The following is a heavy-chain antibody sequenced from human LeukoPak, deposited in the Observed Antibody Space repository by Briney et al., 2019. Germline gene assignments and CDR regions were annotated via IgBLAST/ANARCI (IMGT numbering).Heavy chain of an antibody. D-gene: IGHD5/OR15-5a*01. CDR1: GGSISSSSYY. CDR2: IYYSGST. J-gene: IGHJ6*03. CDR3: ARGYFYDNSMDV. Sequence: SETLSLTCTVSGGSISSSSYYWGWIRQPPGKGLEWIGYIYYSGSTIYNPSLRSRVTMSVDTPKTQFSLNLRSVTAADTAVYYCARGYFYDNSMDVWGTGTTVTVSS. V-gene: IGHV4-61*05.